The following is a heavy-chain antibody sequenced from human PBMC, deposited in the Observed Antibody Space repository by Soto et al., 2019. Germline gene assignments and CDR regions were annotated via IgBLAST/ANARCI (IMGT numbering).Heavy chain of an antibody. D-gene: IGHD5-18*01. J-gene: IGHJ4*02. CDR3: AKDLNTAMGIGDY. Sequence: GGSLRLSCAASGFTFSSYGMHWVRQAPGKGLEWVAVISYDGSNKYYADSVKGRFTISRDNSKNTLYLQMNSLRAEDTAVYYCAKDLNTAMGIGDYWGQGTLVTVSS. CDR2: ISYDGSNK. V-gene: IGHV3-30*18. CDR1: GFTFSSYG.